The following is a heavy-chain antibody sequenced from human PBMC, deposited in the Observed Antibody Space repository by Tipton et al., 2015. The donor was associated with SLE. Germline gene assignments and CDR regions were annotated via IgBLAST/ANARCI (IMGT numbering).Heavy chain of an antibody. J-gene: IGHJ3*02. Sequence: TLSLTCTVSGGSISGSSYYWGWIRQPPGKGLEWIGSIYYSGSTYYNPSLKSRVTISVDTSKNQFSLKLTSVTAADTAVYYCAREAIYDSTGYYYRDAFNIWGQGTMVTVSS. CDR3: AREAIYDSTGYYYRDAFNI. V-gene: IGHV4-39*07. CDR2: IYYSGST. D-gene: IGHD3-22*01. CDR1: GGSISGSSYY.